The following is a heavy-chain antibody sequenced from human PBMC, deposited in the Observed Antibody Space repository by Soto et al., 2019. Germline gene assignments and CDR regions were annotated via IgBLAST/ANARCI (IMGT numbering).Heavy chain of an antibody. CDR3: ATELRYFDWLFSYFDY. Sequence: PGGSLRLSCAASGFPFSNYSMDWVRPAPGKGLEWVAVISYDGSDKYYADSVKGRFTISRDNAKNSLYLQMNSLRAEDTAVYYCATELRYFDWLFSYFDYWGQGTLVTVSS. CDR2: ISYDGSDK. V-gene: IGHV3-30-3*01. CDR1: GFPFSNYS. D-gene: IGHD3-9*01. J-gene: IGHJ4*02.